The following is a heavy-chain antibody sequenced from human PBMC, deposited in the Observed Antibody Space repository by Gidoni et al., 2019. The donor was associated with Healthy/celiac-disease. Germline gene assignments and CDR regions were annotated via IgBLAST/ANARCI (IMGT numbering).Heavy chain of an antibody. J-gene: IGHJ3*02. D-gene: IGHD3-22*01. CDR1: GYTFTGYY. CDR3: ARGRYYYDSSGQTTDAFDI. CDR2: SNPNSGGT. Sequence: QVQLVQSGAEVKKPGASVKVSCKASGYTFTGYYMHWVRQAPGQGLEWMGWSNPNSGGTNYAQKFQGRVTMTRETSISTAYMELSRLRADDTAVYYCARGRYYYDSSGQTTDAFDIWGQGTMVTVSS. V-gene: IGHV1-2*02.